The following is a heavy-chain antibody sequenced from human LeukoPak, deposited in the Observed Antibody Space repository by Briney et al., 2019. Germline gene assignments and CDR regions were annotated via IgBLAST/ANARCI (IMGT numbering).Heavy chain of an antibody. Sequence: GGSLRLSCAASGFTFSNAWMSWVRQAPGKGLEWVGRIKSKTDGGTTDYAAPVKGRFTISRDDSKKTLYLQMISLKTEDTAVYYCTTEYYYGSGHLDWGQGTLVTVSS. J-gene: IGHJ4*02. D-gene: IGHD3-10*01. CDR1: GFTFSNAW. CDR2: IKSKTDGGTT. CDR3: TTEYYYGSGHLD. V-gene: IGHV3-15*01.